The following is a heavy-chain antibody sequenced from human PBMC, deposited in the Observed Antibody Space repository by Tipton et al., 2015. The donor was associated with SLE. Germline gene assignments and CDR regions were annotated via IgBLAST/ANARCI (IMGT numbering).Heavy chain of an antibody. CDR1: GFTFSSYG. V-gene: IGHV3-30*18. Sequence: RSLRLSCAASGFTFSSYGMHWVRQAPGKGLEWVAVIWYDGSNKYYADSVKGRFTISRDNSKNTLYLQMNSLRAEDTVVYYCAKDGGSYHYYGMDVWGQGP. D-gene: IGHD1-26*01. CDR3: AKDGGSYHYYGMDV. CDR2: IWYDGSNK. J-gene: IGHJ6*02.